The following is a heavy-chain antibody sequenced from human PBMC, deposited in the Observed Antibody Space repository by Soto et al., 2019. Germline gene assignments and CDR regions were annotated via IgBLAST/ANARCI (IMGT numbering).Heavy chain of an antibody. J-gene: IGHJ4*02. CDR1: GLTFSGYG. Sequence: QVQMVESGGGVVQPGTSLRLSCVVTGLTFSGYGMHWVRHAPGKGLEWVADITYDGSSTYYADAVKGRFTVSRDNSKNILYLQMTSLRGDDTDMYYCAKDQTGRGWRTLDSWGQRTLVIVSS. CDR3: AKDQTGRGWRTLDS. CDR2: ITYDGSST. V-gene: IGHV3-30*18. D-gene: IGHD3-10*01.